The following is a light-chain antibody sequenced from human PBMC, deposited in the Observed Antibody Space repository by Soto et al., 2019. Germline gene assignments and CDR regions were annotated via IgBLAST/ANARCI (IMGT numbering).Light chain of an antibody. V-gene: IGKV3-15*01. CDR3: QQFEQWPPLFT. J-gene: IGKJ2*01. CDR2: HAS. Sequence: IVMTQSPATLSASPGERATVSCWASESLNNNLVWYQQKPGQPPRLLIYHASTRAAGVPDRFSGSGAGTEFTLTIRSLQSEDFAVYYCQQFEQWPPLFTFGQGTKLEIK. CDR1: ESLNNN.